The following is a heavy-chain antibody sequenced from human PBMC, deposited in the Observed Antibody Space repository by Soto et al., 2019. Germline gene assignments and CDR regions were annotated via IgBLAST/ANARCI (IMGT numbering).Heavy chain of an antibody. CDR2: ISYDGSNK. V-gene: IGHV3-30-3*01. Sequence: QVQLVESGGGVVQPGRSLRLSCAASGFTFSSYAMHWVRQAPGKGLEWVAVISYDGSNKYYADSVKGQFTISRDNSKNTLYLQMNSLRAEDTAVYYCARERDAFDIWGQGTMVTVSS. CDR1: GFTFSSYA. J-gene: IGHJ3*02. CDR3: ARERDAFDI.